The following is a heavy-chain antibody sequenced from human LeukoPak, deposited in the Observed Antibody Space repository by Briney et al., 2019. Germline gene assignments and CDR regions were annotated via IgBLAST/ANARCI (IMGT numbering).Heavy chain of an antibody. CDR3: ARVFSGSYDS. V-gene: IGHV4-4*07. CDR1: GGSISSNY. D-gene: IGHD3-10*01. Sequence: SETLSLTCSVSGGSISSNYWSWIRQPAGKGLEWIGRIHTSGSTNYNPSLKSRVTMSVDTSENQFSLKLSPVTAADTAVYYCARVFSGSYDSRGQGTLVTVSS. CDR2: IHTSGST. J-gene: IGHJ5*01.